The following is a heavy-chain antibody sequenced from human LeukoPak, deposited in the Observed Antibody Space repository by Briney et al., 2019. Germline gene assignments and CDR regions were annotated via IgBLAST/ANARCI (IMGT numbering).Heavy chain of an antibody. D-gene: IGHD6-19*01. V-gene: IGHV3-30*03. J-gene: IGHJ4*02. CDR2: ISYDGSNK. CDR1: GLTFSSYG. CDR3: AREGPISGWYLGSDY. Sequence: PGGSLRLSCAASGLTFSSYGMHWVRQAPGKGLEWVAVISYDGSNKYYADSVKGRFTISRDNSKNTLYLQMNSLRAEDTAVYYCAREGPISGWYLGSDYWGQGTLVTVSS.